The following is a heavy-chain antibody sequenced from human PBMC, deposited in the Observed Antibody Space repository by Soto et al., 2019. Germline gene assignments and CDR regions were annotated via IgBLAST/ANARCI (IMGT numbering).Heavy chain of an antibody. V-gene: IGHV1-46*01. Sequence: QVQLMQSGAEVKKPGASVKVSCKASGDTFSDYYIHWVRQAPGQGLEWMGTVNPSGGHTTYSQHSLGRVTXTXAXSXXTLHMELTSLTSEDTAVYYCARGGHVVVVTAALDYWGQGTLVTVSS. J-gene: IGHJ4*02. D-gene: IGHD2-21*02. CDR3: ARGGHVVVVTAALDY. CDR1: GDTFSDYY. CDR2: VNPSGGHT.